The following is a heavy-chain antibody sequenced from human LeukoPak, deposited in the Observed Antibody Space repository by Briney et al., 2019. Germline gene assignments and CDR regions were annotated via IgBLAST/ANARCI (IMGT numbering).Heavy chain of an antibody. CDR3: ARMGESGRYHDY. D-gene: IGHD3-16*01. J-gene: IGHJ4*02. V-gene: IGHV4-39*07. Sequence: SETLSLTCTVSGGSISSSSYYWGWIRQPPGKGLEWIGGIYYSGSTYYNPSLKSRVLISVDTSQNQFSLRLSSVTAADTAVYYCARMGESGRYHDYWGQGTLVTVSS. CDR2: IYYSGST. CDR1: GGSISSSSYY.